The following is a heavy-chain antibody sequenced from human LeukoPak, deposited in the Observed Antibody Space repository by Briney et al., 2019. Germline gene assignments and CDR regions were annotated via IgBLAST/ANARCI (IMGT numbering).Heavy chain of an antibody. V-gene: IGHV4-59*01. CDR3: ARSYTSYYFDY. J-gene: IGHJ4*01. Sequence: PSETLSLTCTVSAGSISSYYWSWIRQPPGKGLEWIGYIYYSGSTNYNPSLKSRVTISVDTSKNQFSLKLSSVTAADTAVYYCARSYTSYYFDYWGQGTLVTVSS. CDR2: IYYSGST. CDR1: AGSISSYY.